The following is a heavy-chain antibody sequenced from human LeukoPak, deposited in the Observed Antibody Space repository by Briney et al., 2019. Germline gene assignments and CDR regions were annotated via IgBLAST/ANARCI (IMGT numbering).Heavy chain of an antibody. CDR1: GGSISSSSYC. Sequence: PSETLSLTCTVSGGSISSSSYCWGWIRQPPGKGLEWIGSIYYSGSTYYNPSLKSRVTISVDTSKNQFSLKLSSVTAADTAVYYRARVGVDTAMADYWGQGTLVTVSS. J-gene: IGHJ4*02. CDR2: IYYSGST. D-gene: IGHD5-18*01. V-gene: IGHV4-39*07. CDR3: ARVGVDTAMADY.